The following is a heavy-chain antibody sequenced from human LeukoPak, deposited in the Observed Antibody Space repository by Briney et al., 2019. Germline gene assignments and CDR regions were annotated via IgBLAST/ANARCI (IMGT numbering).Heavy chain of an antibody. Sequence: GGSLRLSCAASGFTFSNYVMHWVRQAPGKGPEWVAVTWPDGDNKHYADFVKGRFTISRDNFKNTLHLQMNSLRADDTAVYYCARDGNTVTISAVWLDSWGQGTLVTVSS. CDR3: ARDGNTVTISAVWLDS. V-gene: IGHV3-33*01. D-gene: IGHD4-17*01. CDR1: GFTFSNYV. J-gene: IGHJ5*02. CDR2: TWPDGDNK.